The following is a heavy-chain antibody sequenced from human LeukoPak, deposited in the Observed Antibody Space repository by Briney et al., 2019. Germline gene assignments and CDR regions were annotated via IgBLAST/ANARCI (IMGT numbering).Heavy chain of an antibody. CDR3: ARHRLRGVVTLWARVNNWFDP. V-gene: IGHV4-59*11. Sequence: SETLSLTCTVSGGSISSHYWSWIRQPPGKGLEWIGYIYYSGSTNYNPSLKSRVTISVDTSKNQFSLKLSSVTAADTAVYYCARHRLRGVVTLWARVNNWFDPWGQGTLVTVSS. CDR1: GGSISSHY. D-gene: IGHD3-3*01. J-gene: IGHJ5*02. CDR2: IYYSGST.